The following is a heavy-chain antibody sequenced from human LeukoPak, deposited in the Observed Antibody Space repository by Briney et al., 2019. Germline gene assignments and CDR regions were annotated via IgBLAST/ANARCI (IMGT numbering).Heavy chain of an antibody. J-gene: IGHJ4*02. V-gene: IGHV3-23*01. CDR3: AKQAYDSLRTDVDY. CDR2: VSTSGGST. CDR1: GLTFSRYA. Sequence: PGGSLRLSCAASGLTFSRYAMSWVRQAPGKGLEWVSGVSTSGGSTYYADSVKGRFTISRDNSKNTLHLQMNSLRAEDTAIYYCAKQAYDSLRTDVDYWGQGTLVTVSS. D-gene: IGHD3-22*01.